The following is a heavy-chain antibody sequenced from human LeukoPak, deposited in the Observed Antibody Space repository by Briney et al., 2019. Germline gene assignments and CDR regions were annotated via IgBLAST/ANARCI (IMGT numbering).Heavy chain of an antibody. CDR1: GFTFDNFT. V-gene: IGHV3-48*04. Sequence: PGGSLRLSCTASGFTFDNFTMHWVRQAPGKGLEWVSYISSSGSTIYYADSVKGRFTISRDNAKNSLYLQMNSLRAEDTAVYYCTTAAGPFHAEYFQHWGQGTLVTVSS. J-gene: IGHJ1*01. CDR2: ISSSGSTI. D-gene: IGHD6-13*01. CDR3: TTAAGPFHAEYFQH.